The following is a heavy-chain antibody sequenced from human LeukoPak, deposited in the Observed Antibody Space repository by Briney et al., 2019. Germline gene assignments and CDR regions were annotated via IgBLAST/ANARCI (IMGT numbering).Heavy chain of an antibody. J-gene: IGHJ3*02. CDR1: GFTFSSYA. CDR3: ASRRYFDWLLYGLYAFDI. D-gene: IGHD3-9*01. V-gene: IGHV3-23*01. Sequence: PLGSLRLSCAASGFTFSSYAMSWVRQAPGEGLEWVSAISGSGGSTYYADSVKGRFTISRDNSKNTLYLQMNSLRAEDTAVYYCASRRYFDWLLYGLYAFDIWGQGTMVTVSS. CDR2: ISGSGGST.